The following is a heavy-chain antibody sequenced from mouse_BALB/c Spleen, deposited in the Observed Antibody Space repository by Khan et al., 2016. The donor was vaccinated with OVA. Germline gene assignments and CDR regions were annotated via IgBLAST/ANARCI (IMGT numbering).Heavy chain of an antibody. Sequence: EVQRVESGGGLVQPGGSRKLSCAASGFTFSSFGIHWVRQAPKKGLEWVAYISSGSSTIYYVDTVKGRFTISRDIPKNTLFLQMTSLRSEDRAMYYWERSGGNFHWYFDVWGAGTSVTVSS. J-gene: IGHJ1*01. CDR2: ISSGSSTI. D-gene: IGHD2-1*01. V-gene: IGHV5-17*02. CDR1: GFTFSSFG. CDR3: ERSGGNFHWYFDV.